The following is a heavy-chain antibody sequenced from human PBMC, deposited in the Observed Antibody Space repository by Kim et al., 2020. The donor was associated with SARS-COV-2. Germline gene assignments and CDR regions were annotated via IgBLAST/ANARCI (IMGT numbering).Heavy chain of an antibody. CDR1: GGSISSSSYY. CDR2: IYYSGST. CDR3: ARRAPSGDSSGYYDLIHYYFDY. J-gene: IGHJ4*02. Sequence: SETLSLTCTVSGGSISSSSYYWGWIRQPPGKGLEWIGSIYYSGSTYYNPSLKSRVTISVDTSKNQFSLKLSSVTAADTAVYYCARRAPSGDSSGYYDLIHYYFDYWGQGTLVTVSS. D-gene: IGHD3-22*01. V-gene: IGHV4-39*01.